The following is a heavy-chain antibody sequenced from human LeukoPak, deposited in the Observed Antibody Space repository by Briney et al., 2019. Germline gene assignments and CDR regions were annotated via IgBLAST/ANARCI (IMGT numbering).Heavy chain of an antibody. CDR1: GITFSSYW. D-gene: IGHD2-15*01. V-gene: IGHV3-74*01. J-gene: IGHJ4*02. Sequence: GGSLRLSCAVSGITFSSYWMHWVRQDPGRGLLWVSRINTQGTYTNYADSVKGRFTISRDNAENTSYLQMSSLRADDTAVYYCVIDLGDYNDFWGQGTLVSVSS. CDR3: VIDLGDYNDF. CDR2: INTQGTYT.